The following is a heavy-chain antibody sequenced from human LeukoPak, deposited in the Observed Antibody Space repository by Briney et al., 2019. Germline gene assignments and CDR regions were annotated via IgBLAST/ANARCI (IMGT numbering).Heavy chain of an antibody. CDR2: INPSGGST. J-gene: IGHJ6*02. Sequence: ASVNVSCKASGYTFTSYGISWVRQAPGQGLEWMGIINPSGGSTSYAQKFQGRVTMTRDTSTSTVYMELSSLRSEDTAVYYCARDRLVGATTAYYYYGMDVWGQGTTVTVSS. V-gene: IGHV1-46*01. D-gene: IGHD1-26*01. CDR1: GYTFTSYG. CDR3: ARDRLVGATTAYYYYGMDV.